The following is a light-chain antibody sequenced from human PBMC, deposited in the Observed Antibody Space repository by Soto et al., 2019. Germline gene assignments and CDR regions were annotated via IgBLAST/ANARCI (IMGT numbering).Light chain of an antibody. CDR2: DVT. V-gene: IGLV2-8*01. Sequence: QSALTQPPSASGSPGQSVTISCTGTSSDVGTNGYVSWYQQHAGKAPKLMIYDVTKRPSGVPDRFAGSKSANTASLTVSGLQAEDEADYYCMCYAGGNNWVFGGGTKVTVL. CDR3: MCYAGGNNWV. J-gene: IGLJ3*02. CDR1: SSDVGTNGY.